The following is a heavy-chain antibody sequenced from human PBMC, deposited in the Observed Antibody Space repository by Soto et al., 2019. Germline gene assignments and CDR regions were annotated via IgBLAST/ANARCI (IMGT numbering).Heavy chain of an antibody. Sequence: GGSLRLSCTASGFTFGDYAMSWFRQAPGKGLEWVGFFRSKAYGGTTEYAASVKGRFTISRDDSKSIAYLQMNSLKTEDTAVYYCTRDWSCSSTSCYLQNWFDPWGQGTLVTVSS. CDR3: TRDWSCSSTSCYLQNWFDP. J-gene: IGHJ5*02. CDR2: FRSKAYGGTT. V-gene: IGHV3-49*03. D-gene: IGHD2-2*01. CDR1: GFTFGDYA.